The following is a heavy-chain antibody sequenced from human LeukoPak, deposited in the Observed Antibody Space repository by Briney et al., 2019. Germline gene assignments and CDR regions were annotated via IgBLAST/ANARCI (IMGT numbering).Heavy chain of an antibody. CDR1: GYTFTSYA. V-gene: IGHV1-3*01. CDR2: INAGNGNT. D-gene: IGHD1-26*01. CDR3: ARVGREVGATSTNYFDY. J-gene: IGHJ4*02. Sequence: ASVKVSCKASGYTFTSYAMHWVRQAPGQRLEWMGWINAGNGNTKYSQKFQGRVTITRDTSASTGYMELSSLRSEDTAVYYCARVGREVGATSTNYFDYRGQGTLVTVSS.